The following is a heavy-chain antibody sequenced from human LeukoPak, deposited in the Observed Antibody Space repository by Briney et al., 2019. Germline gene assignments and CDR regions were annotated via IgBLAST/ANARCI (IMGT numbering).Heavy chain of an antibody. V-gene: IGHV4-59*12. CDR1: GGSISTYY. J-gene: IGHJ4*02. CDR2: IHYSGST. D-gene: IGHD3-22*01. Sequence: PSETLSLTCTVSGGSISTYYWNWIRQPPGKGLEWVGRIHYSGSTKYNPSLESRVTISLDTSKNQFSLYLNSVTAADTAVYFCARESSSGYYYGYWGQGTLVTVSS. CDR3: ARESSSGYYYGY.